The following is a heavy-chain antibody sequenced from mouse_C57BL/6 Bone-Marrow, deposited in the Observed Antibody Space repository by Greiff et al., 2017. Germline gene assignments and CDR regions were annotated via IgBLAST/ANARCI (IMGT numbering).Heavy chain of an antibody. CDR1: GFSLSTFGMG. CDR2: IWWDDDK. Sequence: QVQLKESGPGILQPSQTLSLTCSFSGFSLSTFGMGVGWIRQPSGKGLEWLAHIWWDDDKYYNPALKSWLSLSKDTAKNQGFLKISNVDTAATATYYCARIAGHYYGSSAWFAYWGQGTLVTVSA. D-gene: IGHD1-1*01. CDR3: ARIAGHYYGSSAWFAY. V-gene: IGHV8-8*01. J-gene: IGHJ3*01.